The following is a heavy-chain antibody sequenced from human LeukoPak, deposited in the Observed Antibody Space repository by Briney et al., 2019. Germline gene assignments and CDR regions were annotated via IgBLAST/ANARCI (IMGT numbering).Heavy chain of an antibody. D-gene: IGHD3-22*01. Sequence: GGSLRLSCAASGFDFGAYELNWVRQAPGRGLEWVAYLARSDTTKYYADSVRGRFTISRDNAKNTLYLQMNSLRAEDTALYYCTTLGYHLDSWGQGTLVTVSS. J-gene: IGHJ4*02. CDR3: TTLGYHLDS. CDR2: LARSDTTK. V-gene: IGHV3-48*03. CDR1: GFDFGAYE.